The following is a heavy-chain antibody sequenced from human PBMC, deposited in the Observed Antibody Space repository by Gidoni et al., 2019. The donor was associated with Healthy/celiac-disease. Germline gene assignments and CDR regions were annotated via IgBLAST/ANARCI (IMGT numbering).Heavy chain of an antibody. D-gene: IGHD2-15*01. CDR3: ARQWWQRKVNWFDP. CDR2: IYYSGST. J-gene: IGHJ5*02. Sequence: QLQLPESGPGLVKPSETLSLTCSVSGGSISSSSYYWGWLRQPPGKGLEWIGSIYYSGSTYYNPSLKSRVTISGDTSKNQFSLKLSSVTAADTAVYYCARQWWQRKVNWFDPWGQGTLVTVSS. CDR1: GGSISSSSYY. V-gene: IGHV4-39*01.